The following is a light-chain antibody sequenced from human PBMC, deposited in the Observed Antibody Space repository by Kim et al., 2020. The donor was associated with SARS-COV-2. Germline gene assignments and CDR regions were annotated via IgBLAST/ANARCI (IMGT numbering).Light chain of an antibody. CDR3: HQYNSSPLT. CDR1: QSVLKSSNNKNS. CDR2: WAS. J-gene: IGKJ2*01. Sequence: DIVMTQSPDSLAVSLGERATINCKSSQSVLKSSNNKNSLAWYQQKPGQPPKLLIYWASTRASGVPDRFSGSGSGTDFTLIITNLQIEDVAVYYCHQYNSSPLTFGQGTKVDIK. V-gene: IGKV4-1*01.